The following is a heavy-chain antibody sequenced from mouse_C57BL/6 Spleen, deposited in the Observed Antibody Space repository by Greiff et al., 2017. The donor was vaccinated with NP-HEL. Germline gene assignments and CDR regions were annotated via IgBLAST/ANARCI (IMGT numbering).Heavy chain of an antibody. Sequence: EVQLQQSGAELVRPGASVKLSCTASGFNIKDDYMHWVKQRPEQGLEWIGWIDPENGDTEYASKFQGKATITADTSSNTAYLQLSSLTSEDTAVYYCTHFTTKAMDYWGQGTSVTVSS. CDR1: GFNIKDDY. CDR3: THFTTKAMDY. V-gene: IGHV14-4*01. J-gene: IGHJ4*01. D-gene: IGHD1-1*01. CDR2: IDPENGDT.